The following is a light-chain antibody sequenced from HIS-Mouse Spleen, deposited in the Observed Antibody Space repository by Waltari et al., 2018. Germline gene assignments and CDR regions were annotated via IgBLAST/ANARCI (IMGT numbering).Light chain of an antibody. CDR2: EVS. CDR1: SSVVGSYNR. J-gene: IGLJ1*01. V-gene: IGLV2-18*02. CDR3: SSYTSSSTV. Sequence: QSALTQPPSVSGYPGQSVTISCTGTSSVVGSYNRVSWYQLPPGTAPKLLIYEVSKRRSGVPDLFSGSKSGNTAARTISGLQAEDEADYYCSSYTSSSTVFGTGTKVTVL.